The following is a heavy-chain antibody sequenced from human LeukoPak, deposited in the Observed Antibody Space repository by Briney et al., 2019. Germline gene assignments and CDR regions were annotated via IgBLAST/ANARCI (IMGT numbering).Heavy chain of an antibody. CDR2: IHNDGST. J-gene: IGHJ4*02. Sequence: GGSLRLSCAASGFDVSINYMNWIRQSPEKGLEWVSIIHNDGSTYYADSVKGRFTVSRDNSKNTVSLQMDSLRVDDTGIYYCARGFLQLTPYYFDYWGQGALVTVSS. V-gene: IGHV3-66*01. CDR1: GFDVSINY. CDR3: ARGFLQLTPYYFDY. D-gene: IGHD1-1*01.